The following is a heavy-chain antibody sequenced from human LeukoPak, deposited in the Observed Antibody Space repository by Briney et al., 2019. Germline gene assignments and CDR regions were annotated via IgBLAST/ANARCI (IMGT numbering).Heavy chain of an antibody. CDR3: AKVMPPGRIRFYSYYMDV. CDR1: GFTVSRNY. V-gene: IGHV3-53*05. J-gene: IGHJ6*03. Sequence: GGSLRLSCAASGFTVSRNYMSWVRQAPGKGLEWVSVIYGDSSTYYADSVKGRFTISRDKSKNTLSLQMNGLRIEDTAVYYCAKVMPPGRIRFYSYYMDVWGKGTTVTVS. D-gene: IGHD2-15*01. CDR2: IYGDSST.